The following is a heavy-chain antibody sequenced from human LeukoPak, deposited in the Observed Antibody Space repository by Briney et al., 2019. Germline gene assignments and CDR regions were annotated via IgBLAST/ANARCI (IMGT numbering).Heavy chain of an antibody. Sequence: GGSLRLSCAASGFTFSSYTMHWVRQAPDKGLEWVAVISHDGGNKYYADSVKGRFTISRDNAKNSLYLQMNNLRVEDTAMYYCAGGTGFIIKDWGQGTLVTVSS. V-gene: IGHV3-30-3*01. CDR3: AGGTGFIIKD. J-gene: IGHJ4*02. CDR1: GFTFSSYT. D-gene: IGHD3-9*01. CDR2: ISHDGGNK.